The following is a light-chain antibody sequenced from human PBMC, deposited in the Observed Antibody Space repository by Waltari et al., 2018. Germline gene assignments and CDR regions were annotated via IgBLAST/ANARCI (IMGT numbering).Light chain of an antibody. Sequence: QSALTQPPSVSGSPGQSVTISCTGLSTDVGGYDRVSWYQPSPGTAPKLMISAVSNRPSGVPDRFSGSMSGNTASLTISGLQAEDEADYYCNLYAGSSTLGVFGGGTKLTVL. J-gene: IGLJ3*02. CDR3: NLYAGSSTLGV. CDR1: STDVGGYDR. CDR2: AVS. V-gene: IGLV2-18*01.